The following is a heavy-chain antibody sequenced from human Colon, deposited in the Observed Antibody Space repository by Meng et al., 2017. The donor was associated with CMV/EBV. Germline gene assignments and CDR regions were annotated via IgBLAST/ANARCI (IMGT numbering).Heavy chain of an antibody. CDR2: IFPGDSDT. CDR1: GYTFSTYW. V-gene: IGHV5-51*01. CDR3: ARRLTDFWSGYSFDY. Sequence: GGSLRLSCKASGYTFSTYWIGWVRQMPGKGLEWMGIIFPGDSDTRYSPSFHGQVTMSVDKSTSTAYLHWSSLKLRSEDTAVYYCARRLTDFWSGYSFDYWGQGTVVTVSS. J-gene: IGHJ4*02. D-gene: IGHD3-3*01.